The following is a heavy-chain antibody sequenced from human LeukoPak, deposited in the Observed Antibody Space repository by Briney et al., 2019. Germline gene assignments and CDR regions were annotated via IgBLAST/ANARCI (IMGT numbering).Heavy chain of an antibody. CDR1: GFTFSSYS. CDR2: ISSSSSYI. D-gene: IGHD1-26*01. CDR3: ARALVGARGVYDY. J-gene: IGHJ4*02. V-gene: IGHV3-21*01. Sequence: GESLRLSCATSGFTFSSYSMNWVRQAPGKGLEWVSSISSSSSYIYYADSVKGRFTISRDNAKNSLYLQMNSLRAEDTAVYYCARALVGARGVYDYWGQGTLVTVSS.